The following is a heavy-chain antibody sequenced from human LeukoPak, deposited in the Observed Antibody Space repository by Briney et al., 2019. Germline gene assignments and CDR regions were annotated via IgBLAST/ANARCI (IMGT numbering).Heavy chain of an antibody. CDR3: ARSSQQLVYY. CDR2: IYYSGST. CDR1: GGSISGYY. Sequence: SETLSLTCTVSGGSISGYYWSWIRQPPGKGLEWIGYIYYSGSTNYNPSLKSRVTISVDTSKNQFSLKLSSVTAADTAVYYCARSSQQLVYYWGQGTLVTVSS. V-gene: IGHV4-59*01. J-gene: IGHJ4*02. D-gene: IGHD6-13*01.